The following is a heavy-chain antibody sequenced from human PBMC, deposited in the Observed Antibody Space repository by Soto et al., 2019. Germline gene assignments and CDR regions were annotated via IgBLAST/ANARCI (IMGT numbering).Heavy chain of an antibody. CDR2: IYHSGST. V-gene: IGHV4-4*02. D-gene: IGHD6-6*01. Sequence: SETLSLTCAVSGDSISSSKWWNWVRQSPGKGLGWIGEIYHSGSTHYNPSLKSRVTISVDKSKNQFSLKLSFVTAADTAVYYCARAWDSSSSINWFDPWGQGTLVTVSS. CDR1: GDSISSSKW. J-gene: IGHJ5*02. CDR3: ARAWDSSSSINWFDP.